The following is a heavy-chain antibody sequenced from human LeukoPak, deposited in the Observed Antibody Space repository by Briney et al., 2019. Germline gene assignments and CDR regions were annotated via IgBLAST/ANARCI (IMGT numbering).Heavy chain of an antibody. V-gene: IGHV3-23*01. Sequence: PGGSLRLSCAASGFTFSDSAMSWVRQAPGKGLEWVSGISGGSGNTNHADSVKGRFTVSRDNSKNTLYLQMNSLRADDTAVYYCAKDGGPTVFYYFDYWGRGTLVTVSS. J-gene: IGHJ4*02. CDR1: GFTFSDSA. CDR2: ISGGSGNT. D-gene: IGHD1-1*01. CDR3: AKDGGPTVFYYFDY.